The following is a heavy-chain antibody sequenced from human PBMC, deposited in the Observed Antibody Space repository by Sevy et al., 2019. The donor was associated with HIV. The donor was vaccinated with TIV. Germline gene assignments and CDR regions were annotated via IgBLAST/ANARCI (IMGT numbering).Heavy chain of an antibody. CDR2: IYSSENT. J-gene: IGHJ4*02. CDR1: GGSMTNYF. Sequence: SETLSLTCTVSGGSMTNYFWSWVRQAPGKRLEWIGYIYSSENTNYNPSLKSRVAISKDMSNSQFSLKMNSVTAADTAVYYCVRESIGSIGDFDYWGEGTLVTVSS. D-gene: IGHD3-3*01. V-gene: IGHV4-4*08. CDR3: VRESIGSIGDFDY.